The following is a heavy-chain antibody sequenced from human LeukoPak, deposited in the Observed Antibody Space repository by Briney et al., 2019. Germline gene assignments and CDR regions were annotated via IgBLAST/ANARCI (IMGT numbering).Heavy chain of an antibody. CDR2: ISSNGGST. J-gene: IGHJ4*02. Sequence: GGSLRLSCSASGFTFSSYAMHWVRQAPGKGLEYVSAISSNGGSTYYADSVKGRFTISRDNSKNTLYLQLSSLRAEDTAVYYCVNTGSIVVVPAAMSFDYWGQGTLDTVSS. V-gene: IGHV3-64D*06. D-gene: IGHD2-2*01. CDR1: GFTFSSYA. CDR3: VNTGSIVVVPAAMSFDY.